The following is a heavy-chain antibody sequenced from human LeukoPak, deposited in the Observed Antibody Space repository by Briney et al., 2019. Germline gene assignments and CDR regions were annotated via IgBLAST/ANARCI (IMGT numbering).Heavy chain of an antibody. Sequence: QAGGSLRLSCAASGFTFSSYAMSWVRQAPGKGLEWVSAISGSGGSTYYADSVKGRFTISRDNSKNTLYLQMNSLRAEDTAVYYCAKEGYYDSSGYYLRWGQGTLVTVSS. D-gene: IGHD3-22*01. V-gene: IGHV3-23*01. CDR3: AKEGYYDSSGYYLR. CDR2: ISGSGGST. J-gene: IGHJ4*02. CDR1: GFTFSSYA.